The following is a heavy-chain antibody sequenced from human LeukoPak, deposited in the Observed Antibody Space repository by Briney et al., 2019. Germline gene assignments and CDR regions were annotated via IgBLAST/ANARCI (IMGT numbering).Heavy chain of an antibody. J-gene: IGHJ3*02. D-gene: IGHD3-22*01. CDR2: ISYDGSNK. CDR3: ARDYDSSGYYPTPDVFDI. V-gene: IGHV3-30-3*01. Sequence: TGGSLRLSCAASGFTFSSYAMHWVRQAPGKGLEWVAVISYDGSNKYYADSVRGRFTISRDNSKNTLYLQMNSLRAEDTAVYYCARDYDSSGYYPTPDVFDIWGQGTMVTVSS. CDR1: GFTFSSYA.